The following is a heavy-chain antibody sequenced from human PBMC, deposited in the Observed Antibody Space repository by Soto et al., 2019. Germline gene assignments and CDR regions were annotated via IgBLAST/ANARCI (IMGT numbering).Heavy chain of an antibody. Sequence: SETLSLTCAVSGYSISSGYYWGWIRQPPGKGLEWIGSIYHSGSTYYNPSLKSRVTISVDTSKNQFSLKLSSVTAADTAVYYCARESHYYDDSHINPNFDYWGQGTLVTASS. CDR2: IYHSGST. CDR3: ARESHYYDDSHINPNFDY. CDR1: GYSISSGYY. V-gene: IGHV4-38-2*02. D-gene: IGHD3-22*01. J-gene: IGHJ4*02.